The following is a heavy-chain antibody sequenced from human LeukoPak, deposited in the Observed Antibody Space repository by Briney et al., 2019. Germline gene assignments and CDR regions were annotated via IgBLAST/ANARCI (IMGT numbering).Heavy chain of an antibody. J-gene: IGHJ4*02. CDR2: IKQDGSEK. D-gene: IGHD6-13*01. CDR3: ARAIAVAGTVEGFCDY. Sequence: GGSLRLSCAASGFTFSSYWMSWVRQAPGKGLEWVANIKQDGSEKYYVDSVKGRFTISRDNAKNSLYLQMNSLRAEDTAVYYCARAIAVAGTVEGFCDYWGQGTLVTVSS. CDR1: GFTFSSYW. V-gene: IGHV3-7*01.